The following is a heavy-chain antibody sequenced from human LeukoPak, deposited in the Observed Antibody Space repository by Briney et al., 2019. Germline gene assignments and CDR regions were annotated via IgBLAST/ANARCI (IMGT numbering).Heavy chain of an antibody. Sequence: ASETLSLTCTVSGGSISSYYWSWIRQPPGKGLEWIGYIYYSGSTNYNPSLKSRVTISVDTSKNQFSLKLSSVTAADTAVYYCARVRKVMEYLNSGSYYSKPYYYYGMDVWGQGTTVTVSS. CDR2: IYYSGST. CDR3: ARVRKVMEYLNSGSYYSKPYYYYGMDV. D-gene: IGHD1-26*01. V-gene: IGHV4-59*01. J-gene: IGHJ6*02. CDR1: GGSISSYY.